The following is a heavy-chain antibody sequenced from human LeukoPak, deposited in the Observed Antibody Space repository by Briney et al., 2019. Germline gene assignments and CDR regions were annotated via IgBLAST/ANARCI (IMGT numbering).Heavy chain of an antibody. J-gene: IGHJ4*02. CDR1: GYTFTSYD. V-gene: IGHV1-18*01. Sequence: ASVKVSCKASGYTFTSYDISWVRQAPGQGLEWMGWISAYNGNTNYAQKLQGRVTMTTDTSTSTAYMELRSLRSDDTAVYYCARDLYCSGGSCYLSAFDYWGQGTLVTVSS. CDR3: ARDLYCSGGSCYLSAFDY. D-gene: IGHD2-15*01. CDR2: ISAYNGNT.